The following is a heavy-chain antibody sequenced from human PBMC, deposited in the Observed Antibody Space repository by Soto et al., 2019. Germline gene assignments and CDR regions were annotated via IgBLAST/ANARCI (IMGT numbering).Heavy chain of an antibody. CDR1: GGTFSSYA. CDR3: AREGYDILTGYPNYYYYGMDV. D-gene: IGHD3-9*01. J-gene: IGHJ6*02. V-gene: IGHV1-69*13. CDR2: IIPIFGTA. Sequence: VXSVKVSCKASGGTFSSYAISWVRQAPGQGLEWMGGIIPIFGTANYAQKFQGRVTITADESTSTAYMELSSLRSEDTAVYYCAREGYDILTGYPNYYYYGMDVWGQGPTVTVSS.